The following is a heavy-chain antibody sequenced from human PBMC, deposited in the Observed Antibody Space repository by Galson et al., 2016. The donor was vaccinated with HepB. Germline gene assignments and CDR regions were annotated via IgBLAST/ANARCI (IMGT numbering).Heavy chain of an antibody. Sequence: SLRLSCAASGFNFDSYAMTWVRQAPGKGLEWVSVIYNNGETYYADSVRGRFTISRDNSKNTLFLEMNSLRAEDTAVYYCARSLIGTQGYYYYGLEVWGQGTTVIVSS. J-gene: IGHJ6*02. CDR3: ARSLIGTQGYYYYGLEV. CDR2: IYNNGET. CDR1: GFNFDSYA. V-gene: IGHV3-53*01. D-gene: IGHD1-7*01.